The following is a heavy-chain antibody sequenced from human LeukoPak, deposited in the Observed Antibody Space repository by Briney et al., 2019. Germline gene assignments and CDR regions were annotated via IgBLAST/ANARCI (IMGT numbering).Heavy chain of an antibody. D-gene: IGHD5-12*01. J-gene: IGHJ4*02. Sequence: GGSLRLSCAASGFTFSSYWMSWVRQAPGKGLEWVANIKQDGSEKYYVDSVKGRFTISRDNAKNSLYLQMNSLRAEDTAVYYCARDLGGLRLGYFDYWGQGTLVTVSS. CDR3: ARDLGGLRLGYFDY. CDR1: GFTFSSYW. V-gene: IGHV3-7*05. CDR2: IKQDGSEK.